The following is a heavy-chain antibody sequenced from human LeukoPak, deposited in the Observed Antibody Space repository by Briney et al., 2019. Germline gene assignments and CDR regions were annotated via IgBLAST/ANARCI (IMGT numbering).Heavy chain of an antibody. Sequence: GGSLRLSCAASGFTFSGSAMHWVRQASGKGLEWVGRIRSKANSYATAYAVSVKGRFTISRDDSKNTAYLQMNSLKTEDTAVYYCTSGIPGTVTASGAFDIWGQGTMVTVSS. V-gene: IGHV3-73*01. D-gene: IGHD4-17*01. CDR2: IRSKANSYAT. J-gene: IGHJ3*02. CDR3: TSGIPGTVTASGAFDI. CDR1: GFTFSGSA.